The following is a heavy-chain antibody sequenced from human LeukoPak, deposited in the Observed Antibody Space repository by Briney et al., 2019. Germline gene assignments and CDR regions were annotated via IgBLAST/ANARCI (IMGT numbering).Heavy chain of an antibody. CDR2: AKQSGRP. Sequence: PSETLSLTCAVYGGSFSGYYWSWIRQPPGNGLECTVEAKQSGRPHYDRFLTSRVTVSVDTSNNQFSLKLCSVTAADTAVYYCARSGYCYNYGDYWGQGTLVTVSS. J-gene: IGHJ4*02. D-gene: IGHD5-24*01. CDR3: ARSGYCYNYGDY. V-gene: IGHV4-34*01. CDR1: GGSFSGYY.